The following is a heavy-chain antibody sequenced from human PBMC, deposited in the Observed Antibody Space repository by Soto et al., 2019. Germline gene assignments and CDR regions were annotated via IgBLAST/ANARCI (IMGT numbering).Heavy chain of an antibody. CDR2: ISSSGVTT. CDR3: AKRLNGFSYNWFDP. CDR1: GFTFSSHA. J-gene: IGHJ5*02. Sequence: EVQLLESGGGLVQPEGSLRLSCAASGFTFSSHAMSWVRQAPGKGLEWVSGISSSGVTTYYADSVKGRFTISRDNSKNTLYLEMNSLRVEDTAIYYCAKRLNGFSYNWFDPWGQGTLATVSS. V-gene: IGHV3-23*01. D-gene: IGHD2-8*01.